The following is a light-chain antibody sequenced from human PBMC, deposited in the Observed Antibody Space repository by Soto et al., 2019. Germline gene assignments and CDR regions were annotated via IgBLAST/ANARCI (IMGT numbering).Light chain of an antibody. V-gene: IGKV3-20*01. J-gene: IGKJ5*01. CDR3: QKYGSSPIN. CDR1: QSLSSSY. Sequence: EIVLTQAPVSLSLSPGEVATLSCSASQSLSSSYLASYQQKPGQAPRLLIYGASSRATGIPDRFSGSGSGTVFTLTISRLEPEDFAVYYCQKYGSSPINFGQGTRLEIK. CDR2: GAS.